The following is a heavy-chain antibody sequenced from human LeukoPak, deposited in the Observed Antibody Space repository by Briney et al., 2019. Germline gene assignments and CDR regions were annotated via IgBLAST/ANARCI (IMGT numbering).Heavy chain of an antibody. D-gene: IGHD6-13*01. Sequence: SETLSLTCAVSGGSISSTTNWWSWVRQPPGKGLEWIGYISYSGSTNYNPSLKSRVIISVDTSKNQFSLKLSSVTAADTAVYYCARVIAAAEPTFDYWGQGTLVTVSS. CDR3: ARVIAAAEPTFDY. CDR1: GGSISSTTNW. V-gene: IGHV4-61*01. CDR2: ISYSGST. J-gene: IGHJ4*02.